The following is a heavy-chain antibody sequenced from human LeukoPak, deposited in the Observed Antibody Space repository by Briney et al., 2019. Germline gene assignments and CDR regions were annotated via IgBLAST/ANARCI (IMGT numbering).Heavy chain of an antibody. J-gene: IGHJ5*02. Sequence: SVRVSCKASGGTFSSYAISWVRQAPGQGLEWMGGIIPIFGTANYAQKFQGRVTITADESTSTAYMELSSLRSEDTAVYYCAREDIVATRWFDPWGQGTLVTVSS. CDR2: IIPIFGTA. V-gene: IGHV1-69*13. CDR1: GGTFSSYA. D-gene: IGHD5-12*01. CDR3: AREDIVATRWFDP.